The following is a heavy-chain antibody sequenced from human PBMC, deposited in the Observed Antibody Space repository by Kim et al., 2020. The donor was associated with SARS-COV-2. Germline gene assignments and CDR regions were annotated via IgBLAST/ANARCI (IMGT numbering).Heavy chain of an antibody. CDR2: INHSGST. V-gene: IGHV4-34*01. CDR3: ARKITQYCSGGSCSSGFRY. D-gene: IGHD2-15*01. Sequence: SETLSLTCAVYGGSFSGYYWSWIRQPPGKGLEWIGEINHSGSTNYNPSLKSRVTISVDTSKNQFSLKLSSVTAADTAVYYCARKITQYCSGGSCSSGFRYWGQGTLVTVSS. CDR1: GGSFSGYY. J-gene: IGHJ4*02.